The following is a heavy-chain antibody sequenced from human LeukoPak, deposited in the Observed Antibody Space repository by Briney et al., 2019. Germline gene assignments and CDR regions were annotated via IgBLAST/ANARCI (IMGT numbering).Heavy chain of an antibody. V-gene: IGHV3-30*18. D-gene: IGHD4-17*01. CDR2: ISYDGGNK. CDR1: GFTFSSYG. J-gene: IGHJ5*02. Sequence: SLRLSCAASGFTFSSYGMHWVRQAPGKGLEWVAVISYDGGNKYYADSVKGRFTISRDNSKNTLYLQMNSLRAEDTAVYYCAKEGTPYGDYGHWFDPWGQGTLVTVSS. CDR3: AKEGTPYGDYGHWFDP.